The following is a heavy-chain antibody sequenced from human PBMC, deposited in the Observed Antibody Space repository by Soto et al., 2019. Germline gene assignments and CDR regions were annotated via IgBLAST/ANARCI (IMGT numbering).Heavy chain of an antibody. CDR1: GFTFSNYA. CDR3: AKGFSGTYQDLFDY. Sequence: PGGSLRLSCEASGFTFSNYAMSWVRQAPGKGLEWVSGISTSGGSTYYADSVKGRFTISRDNSKNTLYVQMNSLRAEDTAVYYCAKGFSGTYQDLFDYWGQGTLVTVSS. V-gene: IGHV3-23*01. CDR2: ISTSGGST. J-gene: IGHJ4*02. D-gene: IGHD1-7*01.